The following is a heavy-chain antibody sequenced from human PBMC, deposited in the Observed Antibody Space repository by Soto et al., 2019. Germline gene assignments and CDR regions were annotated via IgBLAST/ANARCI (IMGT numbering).Heavy chain of an antibody. Sequence: ASVKVSCKASGYTFTSYGISWVRQAPGQGLEWVGWISAYNGNTNYAQKLQGRVTMTTDTSTSTAYMELRSLRSDDTAVYYFASSGYCSSTSCYAVGVGAFDIWGQGTMVTVSS. CDR1: GYTFTSYG. D-gene: IGHD2-2*01. CDR3: ASSGYCSSTSCYAVGVGAFDI. CDR2: ISAYNGNT. J-gene: IGHJ3*02. V-gene: IGHV1-18*01.